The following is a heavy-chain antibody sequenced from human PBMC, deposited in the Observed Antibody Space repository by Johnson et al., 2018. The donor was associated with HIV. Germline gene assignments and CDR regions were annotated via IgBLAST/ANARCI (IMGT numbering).Heavy chain of an antibody. V-gene: IGHV3-30*04. J-gene: IGHJ3*02. CDR1: GFTFSSYA. Sequence: QVQLVESGGGVVQPGRSLRLSCAASGFTFSSYAMHWVRQAPGKGLAWVAVISYDGSNKYYADSVQGRFPISRDNSKNTLYLQMNSLRAEDTAVYYCARDPNMSKTLWFRETDAFDIWGQGTMVTVSS. CDR2: ISYDGSNK. CDR3: ARDPNMSKTLWFRETDAFDI. D-gene: IGHD3-10*01.